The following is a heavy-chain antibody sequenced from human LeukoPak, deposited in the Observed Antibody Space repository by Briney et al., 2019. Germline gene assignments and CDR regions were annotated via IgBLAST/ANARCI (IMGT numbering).Heavy chain of an antibody. CDR3: ARDSNLEYSSSRGLGR. V-gene: IGHV4-4*07. D-gene: IGHD6-6*01. CDR1: GGSISSYY. J-gene: IGHJ4*02. Sequence: SETLSLICTVSGGSISSYYWSWIRQPAGKGLEWIGRIYASGSTYYNPSLKSRVTMSVNTSKNQFSLRLTTVTAADTAVYYCARDSNLEYSSSRGLGRWGQGTLVTVSS. CDR2: IYASGST.